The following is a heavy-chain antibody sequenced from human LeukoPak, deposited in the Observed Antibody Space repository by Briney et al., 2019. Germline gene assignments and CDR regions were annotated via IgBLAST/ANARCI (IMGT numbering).Heavy chain of an antibody. Sequence: GRSLRLSCTDSGFTFGDYGMSWVRQAPGKGLEWVGLIRSKTYGGTTEHAASVKGRFTMSRDDSKSIAYLQMNSLKTEDTAVYYCTRVRGVIVEGFDYWGQGTPVTVSS. J-gene: IGHJ4*02. V-gene: IGHV3-49*04. D-gene: IGHD3-10*01. CDR1: GFTFGDYG. CDR2: IRSKTYGGTT. CDR3: TRVRGVIVEGFDY.